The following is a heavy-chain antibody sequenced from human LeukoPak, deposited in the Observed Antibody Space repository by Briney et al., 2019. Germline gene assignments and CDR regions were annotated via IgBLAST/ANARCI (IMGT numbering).Heavy chain of an antibody. CDR1: GFTFSSYS. J-gene: IGHJ4*02. D-gene: IGHD6-19*01. CDR2: ISSSSSYI. CDR3: ANSGWTLRDY. V-gene: IGHV3-21*01. Sequence: GGSLRLSCAPSGFTFSSYSMNWVRQAPGKGLEWVSSISSSSSYIYYADSVKGRFTISRDNAKNSLYLQMNSLRAEDTAVYYCANSGWTLRDYWGQGTLVTVS.